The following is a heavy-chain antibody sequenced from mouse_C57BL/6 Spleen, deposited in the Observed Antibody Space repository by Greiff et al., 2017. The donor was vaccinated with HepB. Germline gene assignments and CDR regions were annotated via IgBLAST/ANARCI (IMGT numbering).Heavy chain of an antibody. D-gene: IGHD2-3*01. V-gene: IGHV7-1*01. Sequence: EVKVVESGGGLVQSGRSLRLSCATSGFTFSDFYMEWVRQAPGKGLEWIAASRNKANDYTTEYSASVKGRFIVSRDTSQSILYLQMNALRAEDTAIYYCARDADDKNAMDYWGQGTSVTVSS. CDR3: ARDADDKNAMDY. J-gene: IGHJ4*01. CDR2: SRNKANDYTT. CDR1: GFTFSDFY.